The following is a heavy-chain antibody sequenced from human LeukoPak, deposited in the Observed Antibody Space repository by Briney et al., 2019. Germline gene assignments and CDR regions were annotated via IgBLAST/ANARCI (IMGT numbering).Heavy chain of an antibody. J-gene: IGHJ4*02. D-gene: IGHD3-3*01. CDR3: ARDDQLRFLEWLFIFDY. Sequence: GSLRLPCGPSGFTFSSYWMHWVRQAPGKGLMWVSRIDTDGSNTNYADSVEGRFTISRDNAKNTLYLQMNSLRAEDTAVYYCARDDQLRFLEWLFIFDYWGQGTLVTVSS. CDR2: IDTDGSNT. CDR1: GFTFSSYW. V-gene: IGHV3-74*01.